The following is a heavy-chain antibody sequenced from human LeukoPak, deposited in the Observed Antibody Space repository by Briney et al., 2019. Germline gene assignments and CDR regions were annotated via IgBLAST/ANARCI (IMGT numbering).Heavy chain of an antibody. V-gene: IGHV3-21*01. J-gene: IGHJ4*02. CDR3: AREGGYPTDCFDY. D-gene: IGHD5-12*01. CDR2: ISSSSSYI. Sequence: GGSLRLSCAASGFTFSSYSMNGVRQAPGKGLEWGTSISSSSSYIYYADSVKGRFTIARDNAKNSLYLQMNSLRAEDTAVYYCAREGGYPTDCFDYWGQGTLVTVSS. CDR1: GFTFSSYS.